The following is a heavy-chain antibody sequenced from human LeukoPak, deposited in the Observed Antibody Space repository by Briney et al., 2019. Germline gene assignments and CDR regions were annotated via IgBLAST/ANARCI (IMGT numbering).Heavy chain of an antibody. D-gene: IGHD1-1*01. CDR1: GFTFSNFW. V-gene: IGHV3-7*04. CDR3: TRVTTNGYFEY. CDR2: INFDESAK. Sequence: PGGSLRLSCAASGFTFSNFWMGWVRQAPGKGLEWVASINFDESAKHHVDSVKGRFTISRDNARNSMFLQMNSLRAEDTAVYFCTRVTTNGYFEYWGQGILVTVSS. J-gene: IGHJ4*02.